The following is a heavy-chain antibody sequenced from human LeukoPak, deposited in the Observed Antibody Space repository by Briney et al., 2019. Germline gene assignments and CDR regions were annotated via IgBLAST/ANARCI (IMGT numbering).Heavy chain of an antibody. V-gene: IGHV3-66*01. D-gene: IGHD4-17*01. CDR1: GFTVSSNY. Sequence: AGSLRLSCAAYGFTVSSNYMSRVRQAPGKGLEWVSVIYSGGSTYYADSVKGRFTISRDNSKNTLYLQMNSLRAEDTAVYYCARLTDYGDYFDYWGQGTLVTVSS. J-gene: IGHJ4*02. CDR2: IYSGGST. CDR3: ARLTDYGDYFDY.